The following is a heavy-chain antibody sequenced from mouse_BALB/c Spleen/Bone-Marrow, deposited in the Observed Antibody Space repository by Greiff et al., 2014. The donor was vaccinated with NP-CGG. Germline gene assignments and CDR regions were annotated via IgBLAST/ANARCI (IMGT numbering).Heavy chain of an antibody. CDR2: IKPYNDDT. D-gene: IGHD1-1*01. Sequence: VQLQQSGPELVKPGASVKMSCKASGCTFTSYIMHWVKQKPGQGLEWIGYIKPYNDDTKYNEKFKGKATLTSDKSSSTAYMELSSLTSEDSAVYYCARSYGSPFDYWGQGTTLTVSS. CDR1: GCTFTSYI. V-gene: IGHV1-14*01. CDR3: ARSYGSPFDY. J-gene: IGHJ2*01.